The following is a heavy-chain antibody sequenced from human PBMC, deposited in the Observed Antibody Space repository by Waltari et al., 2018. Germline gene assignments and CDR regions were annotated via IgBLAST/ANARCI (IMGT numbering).Heavy chain of an antibody. CDR1: GGSISSSSYY. D-gene: IGHD3-16*02. Sequence: QLQLQESGPGLAKPSETLSLTCTVSGGSISSSSYYWGWIRQPPGKGLEWIGSIYYSGSTYYSPSLKSRVTISVDTSKNQFSLKLSSVTAADTAVYYCARSHYDYVWGSYRPWGQGTLVTVSS. CDR2: IYYSGST. J-gene: IGHJ4*02. V-gene: IGHV4-39*01. CDR3: ARSHYDYVWGSYRP.